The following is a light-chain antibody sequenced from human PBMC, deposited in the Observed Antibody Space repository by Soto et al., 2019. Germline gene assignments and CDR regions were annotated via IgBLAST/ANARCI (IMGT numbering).Light chain of an antibody. Sequence: DIQMTQSPSSLSASVGDRVTLTCRASQGIRNNLAWYQQKPGKVPKLLIYAASTLQSGVPSRFSGSGSGTDFTLTITSLQPEDVATYYCQKYNSAPWTFGQGTKAEIK. CDR1: QGIRNN. CDR2: AAS. V-gene: IGKV1-27*01. CDR3: QKYNSAPWT. J-gene: IGKJ1*01.